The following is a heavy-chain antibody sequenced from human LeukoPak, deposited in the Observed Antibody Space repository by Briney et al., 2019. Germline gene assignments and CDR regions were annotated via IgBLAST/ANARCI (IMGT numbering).Heavy chain of an antibody. CDR1: GGSITDYY. D-gene: IGHD4-17*01. CDR2: SDHSGST. V-gene: IGHV4-59*01. J-gene: IGHJ2*01. CDR3: ARDYGDYDPVWYFDL. Sequence: SETLSLTCTVSGGSITDYYWNWIRQPPGKGLEWIGYSDHSGSTNYNPSLKSRVTISVDTSKNQFSLKLSSVTAADTAVYYCARDYGDYDPVWYFDLWGRGTLVTVSS.